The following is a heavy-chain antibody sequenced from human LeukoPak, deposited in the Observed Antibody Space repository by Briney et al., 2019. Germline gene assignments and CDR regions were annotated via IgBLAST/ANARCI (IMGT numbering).Heavy chain of an antibody. D-gene: IGHD6-13*01. J-gene: IGHJ4*02. CDR2: IETDGSST. CDR1: GFTFRSYW. Sequence: PGGSLRLSCEASGFTFRSYWMHWVRQAPGKGLMWVSRIETDGSSTNYADSVKGRFTISRDNARNTVYLQMNSLRADDTPVYYCARDPSSWNGFFDSWGQGTLVTVSS. V-gene: IGHV3-74*01. CDR3: ARDPSSWNGFFDS.